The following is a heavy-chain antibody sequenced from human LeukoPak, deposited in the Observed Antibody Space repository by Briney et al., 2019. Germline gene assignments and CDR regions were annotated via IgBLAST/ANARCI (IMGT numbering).Heavy chain of an antibody. CDR2: ITTNGDKT. D-gene: IGHD1-26*01. Sequence: PGGSLRLSCAASGFTFRIYAMHWVRQAPGKGLEYVSAITTNGDKTYYGNSVKGRFTISRDNSKNTLYLQMGSLRIEDMAVYYCARGGATTLFDYWGQGTLVTVSS. CDR1: GFTFRIYA. CDR3: ARGGATTLFDY. V-gene: IGHV3-64*01. J-gene: IGHJ4*02.